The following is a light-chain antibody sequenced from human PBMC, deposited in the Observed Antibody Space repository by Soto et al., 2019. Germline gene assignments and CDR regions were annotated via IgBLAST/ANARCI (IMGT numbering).Light chain of an antibody. Sequence: EIQMTQTPSTLSGSVGDRVTITCRASQTISSWLAWYQQKPGKAPKLLIYKASTLKSGVPSRFSGSGSGTEFTLTISSLQADDFTTYYCQHYNSYPEAFGQGTKV. CDR1: QTISSW. J-gene: IGKJ1*01. CDR3: QHYNSYPEA. CDR2: KAS. V-gene: IGKV1-5*03.